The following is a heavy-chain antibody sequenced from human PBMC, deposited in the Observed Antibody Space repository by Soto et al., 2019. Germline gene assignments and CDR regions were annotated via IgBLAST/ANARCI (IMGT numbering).Heavy chain of an antibody. D-gene: IGHD2-2*01. CDR3: ARGGLIAPTPSSY. CDR2: ISSSSSYI. Sequence: VGSLRLSCAASGFTFSSYSMNWVRQAPGKGLEWVSSISSSSSYIYYADSVKGRFTISRDNAKNSLYLQMNSLRAEDTAVYYCARGGLIAPTPSSYWGQGTLVTVSS. V-gene: IGHV3-21*01. J-gene: IGHJ4*02. CDR1: GFTFSSYS.